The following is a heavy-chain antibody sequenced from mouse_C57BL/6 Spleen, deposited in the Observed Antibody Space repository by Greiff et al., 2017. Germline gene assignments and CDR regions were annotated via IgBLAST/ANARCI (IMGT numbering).Heavy chain of an antibody. CDR2: IYPGSGNT. Sequence: QVQLKESGAELVRPGASVKLSCKASGYTFTDYYINWVKQRPGQGLEWIARIYPGSGNTYYNEKFKGKAQLTEEKSTSTAYMQLSSLTSEDSAVYFCARGGRPSNFDYRGQGTTLTVSS. J-gene: IGHJ2*01. V-gene: IGHV1-76*01. D-gene: IGHD6-1*01. CDR3: ARGGRPSNFDY. CDR1: GYTFTDYY.